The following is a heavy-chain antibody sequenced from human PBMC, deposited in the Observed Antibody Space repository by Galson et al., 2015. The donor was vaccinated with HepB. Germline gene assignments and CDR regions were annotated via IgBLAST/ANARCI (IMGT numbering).Heavy chain of an antibody. V-gene: IGHV3-23*01. CDR1: GFTFSSYA. Sequence: SLRLSCAASGFTFSSYAMSWVRQAPGKGLEWVSAISGSGGSTYYADSVKGRFTISRDNSKNTLYLQMNSLRAEDTAVYYCAKDPVRKGYYDSSGYATGYWGQGTLVTVSS. D-gene: IGHD3-22*01. CDR3: AKDPVRKGYYDSSGYATGY. CDR2: ISGSGGST. J-gene: IGHJ4*02.